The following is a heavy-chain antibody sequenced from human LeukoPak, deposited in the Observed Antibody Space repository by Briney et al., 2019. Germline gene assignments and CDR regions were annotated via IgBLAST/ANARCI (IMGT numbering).Heavy chain of an antibody. D-gene: IGHD2-15*01. J-gene: IGHJ4*02. CDR2: IHTSGTM. V-gene: IGHV4-61*09. CDR3: ARADVEDADYYFDY. Sequence: PSQTLSLTCTVSGGSVSTGSYYWSWIRQPAGRGLEWIGHIHTSGTMNYNASLKSRVRISVETSKNQFSLKVRSVTPADTAVYYCARADVEDADYYFDYWGQGTLVTVSS. CDR1: GGSVSTGSYY.